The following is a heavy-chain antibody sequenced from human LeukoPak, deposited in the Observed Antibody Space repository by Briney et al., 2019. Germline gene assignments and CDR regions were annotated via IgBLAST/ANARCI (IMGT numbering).Heavy chain of an antibody. V-gene: IGHV3-72*01. CDR3: AREIPYNWNGDYYYYMDV. J-gene: IGHJ6*03. D-gene: IGHD1-20*01. Sequence: GGSLRLSCAASGFTFTDHFMDWVRQAPGKGLEWVGRIRNKVKSYTTEYAASVKGRFTISRDDSKNSVYLQMNSLKTEDTAVYYCAREIPYNWNGDYYYYMDVWGKGTTVTVSS. CDR1: GFTFTDHF. CDR2: IRNKVKSYTT.